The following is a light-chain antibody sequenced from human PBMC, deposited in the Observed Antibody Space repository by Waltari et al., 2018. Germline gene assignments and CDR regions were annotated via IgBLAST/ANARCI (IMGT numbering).Light chain of an antibody. J-gene: IGKJ4*01. CDR3: QQYENWPPIT. V-gene: IGKV3-15*01. Sequence: EIVMTQSPGTLSVSPGERATLSCWASQSIRSNLAWYQQKPGQAPRLLIYGASTRATGIPVRFSGSGSGTDFTLTISSLQSEDLAVYYCQQYENWPPITFGGGTKVEIK. CDR2: GAS. CDR1: QSIRSN.